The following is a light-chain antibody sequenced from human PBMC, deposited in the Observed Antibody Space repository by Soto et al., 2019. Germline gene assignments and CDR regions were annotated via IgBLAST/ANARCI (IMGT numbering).Light chain of an antibody. Sequence: EIVLTQSPATLSFSPGERCTLSCMASQSVSSYLAWYQQKPGQAPRLLIYDASNRATGIPARFSGSGSGTDFTLTISSLEPEDFAVYYCQHRSNWPLTFGGGTKVDIK. J-gene: IGKJ4*01. CDR2: DAS. CDR3: QHRSNWPLT. CDR1: QSVSSY. V-gene: IGKV3-11*01.